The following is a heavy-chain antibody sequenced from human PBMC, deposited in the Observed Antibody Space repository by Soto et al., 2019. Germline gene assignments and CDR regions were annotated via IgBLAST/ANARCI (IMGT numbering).Heavy chain of an antibody. J-gene: IGHJ4*02. CDR2: ISAYNGNT. V-gene: IGHV1-18*01. D-gene: IGHD3-3*02. CDR1: GYTFTSYG. CDR3: ARGIRSKPTFDY. Sequence: GASVKVSCKASGYTFTSYGISWVRQAPGQGLEWMGWISAYNGNTNYAQKLQGRVTITTDESTSTAYMELSSLRSEDTAVYYCARGIRSKPTFDYWGQGTLVTVSS.